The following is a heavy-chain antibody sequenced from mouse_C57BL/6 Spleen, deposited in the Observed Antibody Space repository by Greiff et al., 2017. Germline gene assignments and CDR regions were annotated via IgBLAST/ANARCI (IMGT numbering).Heavy chain of an antibody. CDR1: GYTFTNYW. CDR2: IYPGGGYT. D-gene: IGHD6-1*01. J-gene: IGHJ4*01. CDR3: ARGSNGQLDY. Sequence: QVQLQQSGAELVRPGTSVKMSCKASGYTFTNYWIGWAKQRPGHGLEWIGDIYPGGGYTNYNEKFKGKATLTADKSSSTAYMQFSSLTSEDSAIYYCARGSNGQLDYWGQGTSVTVSS. V-gene: IGHV1-63*01.